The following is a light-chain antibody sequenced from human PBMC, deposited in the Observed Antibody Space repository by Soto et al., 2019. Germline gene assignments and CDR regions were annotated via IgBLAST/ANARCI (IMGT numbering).Light chain of an antibody. CDR2: GAS. CDR3: QQYNSWPWT. V-gene: IGKV3-15*01. J-gene: IGKJ1*01. CDR1: QSVSSN. Sequence: EIVVTKSAGTLSVSPWERATLSCRASQSVSSNLAWYQQKPGQAPRLLIYGASTRATGVPARFIGSGSGTEFTLTISSLQSEDFGFYYCQQYNSWPWTFGQGTKVDI.